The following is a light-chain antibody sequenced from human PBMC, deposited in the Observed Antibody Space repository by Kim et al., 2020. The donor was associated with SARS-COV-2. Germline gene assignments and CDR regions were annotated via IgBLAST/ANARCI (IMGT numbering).Light chain of an antibody. CDR1: PRVSISY. V-gene: IGKV3-20*01. CDR3: QQYGSAPYT. J-gene: IGKJ2*01. CDR2: GGS. Sequence: SPCERAPLTCRASPRVSISYLAWYQQKPGQAPRLLIYGGSSMATGIPDRFSGSGSGTDFTLTISRLEPEDFAVYDCQQYGSAPYTFGQGTKLEI.